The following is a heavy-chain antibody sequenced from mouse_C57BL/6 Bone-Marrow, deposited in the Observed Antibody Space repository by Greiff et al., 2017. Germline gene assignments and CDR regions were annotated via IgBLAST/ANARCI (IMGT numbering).Heavy chain of an antibody. CDR2: IDPNSGGT. CDR1: GYTFTSYW. D-gene: IGHD2-5*01. V-gene: IGHV1-72*01. CDR3: ARGSNFNYYAMDY. Sequence: QVHVKQPGAELVKPGASVKLSCKASGYTFTSYWMHWVKQRPGRGLEWIGRIDPNSGGTKYNEKFKSKATLTVDKPSSTAYMQLSSLTSEDSAVYYCARGSNFNYYAMDYWGQGTSVTGSS. J-gene: IGHJ4*01.